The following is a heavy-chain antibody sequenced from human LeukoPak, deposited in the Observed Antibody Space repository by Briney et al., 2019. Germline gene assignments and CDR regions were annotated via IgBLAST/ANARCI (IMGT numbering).Heavy chain of an antibody. J-gene: IGHJ4*02. CDR2: INHSGST. Sequence: SSETLSLTCAVYGGSFSGYYWSWIRQPPGKGLEWIGEINHSGSTNYNPSLKSRVTISVDTSKNQFSLKLSSVTAADTAVYYCARSNGDKDFGYWGQGTLVTVSS. D-gene: IGHD4-17*01. CDR3: ARSNGDKDFGY. CDR1: GGSFSGYY. V-gene: IGHV4-34*01.